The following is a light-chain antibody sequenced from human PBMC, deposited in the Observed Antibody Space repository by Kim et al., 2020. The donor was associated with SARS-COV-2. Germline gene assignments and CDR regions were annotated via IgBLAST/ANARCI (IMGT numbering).Light chain of an antibody. J-gene: IGKJ1*01. CDR2: AAT. V-gene: IGKV1-39*01. CDR3: QQSNSYPWT. CDR1: QSIARY. Sequence: DIQMTQSPSSLSASVGDRVAITCRASQSIARYLNWYQQKPGKAPKLLIYAATTLQSGVPSRFSGSGSGTDFTLTISSLQAEDFATFYCQQSNSYPWTFSQGTKVDIK.